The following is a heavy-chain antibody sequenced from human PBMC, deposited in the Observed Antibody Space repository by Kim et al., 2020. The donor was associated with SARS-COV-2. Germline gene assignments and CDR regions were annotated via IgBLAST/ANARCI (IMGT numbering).Heavy chain of an antibody. CDR1: GGTFSSYA. Sequence: SVKVSCKASGGTFSSYAISWVRQAPGQGLEWMGGIIPIFGTANYAQKFQGRVTITADESTSTAYMELSSLRSEDTAVYYCASPRGRYCTNGVCPFDYWGQGTLVTVSS. D-gene: IGHD2-8*01. J-gene: IGHJ4*02. CDR3: ASPRGRYCTNGVCPFDY. V-gene: IGHV1-69*13. CDR2: IIPIFGTA.